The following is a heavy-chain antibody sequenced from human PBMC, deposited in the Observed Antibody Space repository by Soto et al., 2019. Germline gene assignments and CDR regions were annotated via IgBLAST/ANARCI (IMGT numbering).Heavy chain of an antibody. J-gene: IGHJ6*02. CDR3: ASGSGYCSSTSCRRGPGMDV. V-gene: IGHV4-30-4*01. D-gene: IGHD2-2*01. Sequence: QVQLQESGPGLVKPSQTLSLTCTVSGGSISSGDYYWSWIRQPPGKGLEWIGYIYYSGSTYYNPSLKSRVTISVDTSKDQFSLKLSSVTAADTAVYYCASGSGYCSSTSCRRGPGMDVWGQGTTVTVSS. CDR1: GGSISSGDYY. CDR2: IYYSGST.